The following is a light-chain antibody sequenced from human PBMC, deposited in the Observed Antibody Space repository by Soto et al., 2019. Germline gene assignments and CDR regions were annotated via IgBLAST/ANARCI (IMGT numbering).Light chain of an antibody. CDR1: QSISVH. CDR3: QQSYITPYT. V-gene: IGKV1-39*01. Sequence: DIQMTQSPSSLSASVGDTVTITCRARQSISVHLNWYQQKPGKVPKLLIYAAYNLQSGVPSSFSGSGSETEFARTISNLQPEDSATYYCQQSYITPYTCGQGTKLQIK. CDR2: AAY. J-gene: IGKJ2*01.